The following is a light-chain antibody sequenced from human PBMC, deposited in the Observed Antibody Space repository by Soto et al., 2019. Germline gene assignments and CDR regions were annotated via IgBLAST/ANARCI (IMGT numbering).Light chain of an antibody. V-gene: IGKV3-20*01. CDR3: QQYGSSQWT. CDR2: GAS. CDR1: QSVSNSH. J-gene: IGKJ1*01. Sequence: EIVLTQSPGTLSLSPGERATLSCSASQSVSNSHLAWYQQKPGQAPRLLIFGASSRATGIPDRFSGSGSGTDFTLTIIRLEPEDFAVYYCQQYGSSQWTFGQGTKVDIK.